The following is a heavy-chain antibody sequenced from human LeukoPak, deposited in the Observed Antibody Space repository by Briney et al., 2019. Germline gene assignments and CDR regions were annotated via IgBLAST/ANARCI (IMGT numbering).Heavy chain of an antibody. Sequence: GGSLRLSCAASGFTFNNYAMTWVRQAPGKGLEWVSAISGSGATTYYADSVKGRFTISRDSSKNTLYLQMNSLRAEDTAAYYCAGDSSGYYPEFDYWGQGTLDTVSS. CDR1: GFTFNNYA. CDR2: ISGSGATT. V-gene: IGHV3-23*01. J-gene: IGHJ4*02. CDR3: AGDSSGYYPEFDY. D-gene: IGHD3-22*01.